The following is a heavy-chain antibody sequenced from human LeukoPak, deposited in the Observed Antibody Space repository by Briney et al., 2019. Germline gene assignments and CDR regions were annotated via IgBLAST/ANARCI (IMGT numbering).Heavy chain of an antibody. Sequence: PSETLSLTCAVSGGSISSGSYSWSWIRQPPGKGLEWIGYIYPRGSTYYNPSLKSRVILSLDKSANQFSLNLSSVTAADTAVYYCARCDSATALDYWGQGTLVTVSS. CDR3: ARCDSATALDY. D-gene: IGHD6-25*01. CDR2: IYPRGST. V-gene: IGHV4-30-2*01. CDR1: GGSISSGSYS. J-gene: IGHJ4*02.